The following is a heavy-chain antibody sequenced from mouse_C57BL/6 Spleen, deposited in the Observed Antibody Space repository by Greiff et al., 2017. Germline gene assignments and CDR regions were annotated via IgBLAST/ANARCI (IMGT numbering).Heavy chain of an antibody. CDR1: GYTFTDYN. CDR3: ARGRDLYYFDY. Sequence: EVKLMESGPELVKPGASVKMSCKASGYTFTDYNMHWVKQSHGKSLEWIGYINPNNGDTSYNQKFKGKATLTVNKSSSTAYMELRSLTSEESAVYYCARGRDLYYFDYWGQGTTLTVSA. J-gene: IGHJ2*01. V-gene: IGHV1-22*01. D-gene: IGHD3-3*01. CDR2: INPNNGDT.